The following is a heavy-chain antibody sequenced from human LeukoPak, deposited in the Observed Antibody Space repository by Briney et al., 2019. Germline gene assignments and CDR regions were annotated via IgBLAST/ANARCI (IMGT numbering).Heavy chain of an antibody. CDR1: GGSISNYH. V-gene: IGHV4-4*07. J-gene: IGHJ4*02. CDR2: IHTSGST. CDR3: ARRDISSGWSFDY. Sequence: SETLSLTCTVSGGSISNYHWSWIRQPAGKGLEWIGQIHTSGSTNYNPPLKSRVTMSIDTTEDQVSLTIRSVTAADTAFYYCARRDISSGWSFDYWGQGTLVTVSS. D-gene: IGHD6-19*01.